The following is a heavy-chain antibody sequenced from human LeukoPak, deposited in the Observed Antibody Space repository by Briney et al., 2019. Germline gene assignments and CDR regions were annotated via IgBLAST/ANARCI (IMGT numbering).Heavy chain of an antibody. V-gene: IGHV1-2*02. CDR3: ATVRDIVVGGGPYYFDY. CDR1: GYTFIGYY. D-gene: IGHD2-15*01. Sequence: GASVKVSCKASGYTFIGYYLHWVRQAPGQGLEWMGWINPHNGDTNYAQKFQGRVTMTRDTSITTAYMELSSLKSDDTAVYYCATVRDIVVGGGPYYFDYWGQGTLVTVSS. CDR2: INPHNGDT. J-gene: IGHJ4*02.